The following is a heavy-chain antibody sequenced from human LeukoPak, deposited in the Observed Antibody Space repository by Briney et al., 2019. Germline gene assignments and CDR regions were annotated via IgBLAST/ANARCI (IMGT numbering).Heavy chain of an antibody. Sequence: SETLSLTCTVSGGSIRRSYWSWIRQPPGRGLEWIGYFYLSGSNYNPSLTSRVTMSLDTSKNQFSLRLSPVTAADTAVYYCARGGPTGALDDNWFDPWGQGTLVTVSS. CDR3: ARGGPTGALDDNWFDP. CDR2: FYLSGS. V-gene: IGHV4-4*09. CDR1: GGSIRRSY. D-gene: IGHD4-11*01. J-gene: IGHJ5*02.